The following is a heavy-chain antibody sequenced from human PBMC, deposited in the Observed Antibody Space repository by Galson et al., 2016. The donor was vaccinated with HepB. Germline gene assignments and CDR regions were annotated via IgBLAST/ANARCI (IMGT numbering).Heavy chain of an antibody. CDR2: ISYDGSKK. Sequence: SLRLSCAASGFTFRSYAMHWVRQAPGKGLEWVAVISYDGSKKYYADSVKGRFTISRDNAKNTLYVQMNSLRAEDTAVYYSARRYSSQPYYYDAMDVWGQGTTVTVSS. J-gene: IGHJ6*02. V-gene: IGHV3-30*04. CDR3: ARRYSSQPYYYDAMDV. CDR1: GFTFRSYA. D-gene: IGHD6-13*01.